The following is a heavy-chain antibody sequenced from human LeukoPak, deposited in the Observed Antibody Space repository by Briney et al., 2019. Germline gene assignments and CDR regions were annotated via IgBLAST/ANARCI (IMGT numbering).Heavy chain of an antibody. CDR2: IYYSGST. Sequence: SETLSLTCAVYGGSFSGYYWSWIRQPPGKGLEWIGYIYYSGSTNYNPSLKSRVTISVDTSKNQFSLKLSSVTAADTAVYYCARALTYYYGSGSYYNPTFFYGMDVWGQGTTVTVSS. CDR1: GGSFSGYY. CDR3: ARALTYYYGSGSYYNPTFFYGMDV. V-gene: IGHV4-59*01. D-gene: IGHD3-10*01. J-gene: IGHJ6*02.